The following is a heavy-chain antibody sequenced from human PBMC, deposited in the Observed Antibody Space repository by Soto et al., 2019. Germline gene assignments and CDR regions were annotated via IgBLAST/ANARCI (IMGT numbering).Heavy chain of an antibody. Sequence: SETLSLTCAVYGGSFSGYYWSWIRQPPGKGLEWIGEINHSGSTNYNPSLKSRVTISVDTSKNQFSLKLSSVTAADTAVYYCARVVRVWLHAYYYYYMDVWGKGTTVTVSS. J-gene: IGHJ6*03. D-gene: IGHD2-8*02. V-gene: IGHV4-34*01. CDR1: GGSFSGYY. CDR3: ARVVRVWLHAYYYYYMDV. CDR2: INHSGST.